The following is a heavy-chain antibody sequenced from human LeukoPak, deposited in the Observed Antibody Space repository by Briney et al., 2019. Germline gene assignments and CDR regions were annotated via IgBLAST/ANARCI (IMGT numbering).Heavy chain of an antibody. J-gene: IGHJ4*02. D-gene: IGHD3-22*01. Sequence: SETLSLTCTVSGGSISSYYWGWIRQPPGKGLEWIGYIYYSGSTNYNPSLKSRVTISVDTSKNQFSLKLSSVTAADTAVYYCARVDYYDSSGYWPLLFDYWGQGTLVTVSS. CDR2: IYYSGST. CDR3: ARVDYYDSSGYWPLLFDY. CDR1: GGSISSYY. V-gene: IGHV4-59*01.